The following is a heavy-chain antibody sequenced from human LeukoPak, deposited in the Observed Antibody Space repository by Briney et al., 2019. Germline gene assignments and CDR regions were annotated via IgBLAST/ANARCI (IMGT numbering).Heavy chain of an antibody. CDR3: AREDYGDYFDY. D-gene: IGHD4-17*01. CDR2: IIPIFGIA. V-gene: IGHV1-69*04. Sequence: SVKVSCKASGGTFSSYAISWVRQAPGQGLEWMGRIIPIFGIANYAQKFQGRVTITADKSTSTAYMELRSLRSDDTAVYYCAREDYGDYFDYWGQGTLVTVSS. CDR1: GGTFSSYA. J-gene: IGHJ4*02.